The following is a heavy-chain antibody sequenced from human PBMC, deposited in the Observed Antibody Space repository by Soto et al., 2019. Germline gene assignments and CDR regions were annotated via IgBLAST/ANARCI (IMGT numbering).Heavy chain of an antibody. CDR1: GGSFSGYY. V-gene: IGHV4-34*01. J-gene: IGHJ4*02. D-gene: IGHD3-9*01. Sequence: PSETLSLTCAVYGGSFSGYYWSWIRQPPGKGLEWIGEINHSGSTNYNPSLKSRVTISVDTSKNQFSLKLSSVTAADTAVYYCARQNYDILTGYYLRVYWGQGTLITISS. CDR2: INHSGST. CDR3: ARQNYDILTGYYLRVY.